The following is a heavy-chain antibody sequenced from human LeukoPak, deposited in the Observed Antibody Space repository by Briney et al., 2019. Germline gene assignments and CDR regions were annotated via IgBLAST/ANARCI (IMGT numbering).Heavy chain of an antibody. CDR2: IRYDGSNK. J-gene: IGHJ5*02. CDR3: AKDLRSSNWFDP. V-gene: IGHV3-30*02. CDR1: GFTFSSYG. D-gene: IGHD5/OR15-5a*01. Sequence: PGGSLRLSCAASGFTFSSYGTHWVRQAPGKGLEWVAFIRYDGSNKYYADSVKGRFTISRDNSKNTLYLQMNSLRAEDTAVYYCAKDLRSSNWFDPWGQGTLVTVSS.